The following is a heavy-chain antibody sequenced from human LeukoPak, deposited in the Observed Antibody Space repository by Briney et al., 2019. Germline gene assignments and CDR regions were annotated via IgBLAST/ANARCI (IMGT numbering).Heavy chain of an antibody. CDR2: ISGSGGTT. V-gene: IGHV3-23*01. CDR3: AKGAPILTGYFPFDP. D-gene: IGHD3-9*01. J-gene: IGHJ5*02. Sequence: GGSLRLSCAASGFTFSSYAMIWVRQAPGKGLEWVSAISGSGGTTYYADSVKGRFTISRDNSKNTLYLQMNSLRAEDTAVYYCAKGAPILTGYFPFDPWGQGTLVTVSS. CDR1: GFTFSSYA.